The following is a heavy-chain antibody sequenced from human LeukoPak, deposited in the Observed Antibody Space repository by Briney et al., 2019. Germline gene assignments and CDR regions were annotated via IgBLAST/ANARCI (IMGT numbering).Heavy chain of an antibody. Sequence: PSETLYLTCTASGGTISSYYRSWIRQPPGKGLEWIGYIYYSGSTNYNPSPKSRVTRSVDTSKNQFSLKLSSVSAADTVVYCWARAGGIFGFDYWGQGTLVTVSS. CDR1: GGTISSYY. V-gene: IGHV4-59*01. CDR3: ARAGGIFGFDY. D-gene: IGHD3-3*01. J-gene: IGHJ4*02. CDR2: IYYSGST.